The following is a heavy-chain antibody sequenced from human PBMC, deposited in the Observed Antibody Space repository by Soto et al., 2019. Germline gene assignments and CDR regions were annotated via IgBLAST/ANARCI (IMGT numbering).Heavy chain of an antibody. Sequence: SETLSLTCTVSGGSLSSYSWSWVRQPPGKGLERIGYIYYSGSTNYNPPLKSRVTISLDPSNNQFSLKLSSVTAADTAVYYCARRYGYSFDYWGQGTLVTVS. V-gene: IGHV4-59*08. D-gene: IGHD1-1*01. J-gene: IGHJ4*02. CDR2: IYYSGST. CDR3: ARRYGYSFDY. CDR1: GGSLSSYS.